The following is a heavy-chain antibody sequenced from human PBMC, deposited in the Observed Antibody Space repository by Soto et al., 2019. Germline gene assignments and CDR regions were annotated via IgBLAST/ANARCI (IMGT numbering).Heavy chain of an antibody. CDR1: GFSLSTSGAG. CDR2: IYWDDDK. CDR3: ARGYDYGDYVAEYYFDY. V-gene: IGHV2-5*02. J-gene: IGHJ4*02. Sequence: SGPTLVNPTQTLTLTCTFSGFSLSTSGAGVGWIRQPPGKALEWLALIYWDDDKRYSPSLKSRLTITKDTSKNQVVLTMTNMDPVDTATYYCARGYDYGDYVAEYYFDYWGQGTLVTVSS. D-gene: IGHD4-17*01.